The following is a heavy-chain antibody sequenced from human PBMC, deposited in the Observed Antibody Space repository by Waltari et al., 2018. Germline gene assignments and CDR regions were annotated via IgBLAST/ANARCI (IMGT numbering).Heavy chain of an antibody. Sequence: LLVESGGVVVQPGGSLRLSCAASGFTFDDYTMPWVRQAPGKGLEWVSLISWDGGSTYYADSVKGRFTISRDDSKNTLYLQMNSLKTEDTAVYYCTGTAWLIAGLDVWGQGTTVTVSS. CDR1: GFTFDDYT. CDR3: TGTAWLIAGLDV. J-gene: IGHJ6*02. V-gene: IGHV3-43*01. D-gene: IGHD6-19*01. CDR2: ISWDGGST.